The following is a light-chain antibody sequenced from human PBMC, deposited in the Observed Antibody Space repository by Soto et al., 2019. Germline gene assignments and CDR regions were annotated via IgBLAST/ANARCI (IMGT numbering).Light chain of an antibody. V-gene: IGKV1-5*01. CDR2: DVS. J-gene: IGKJ5*01. CDR3: QQYNSYSVT. Sequence: DIQMTQSPSTLSASVGDRVTISCRTSHSISTWLAWYQQKIGKAPKLLIYDVSSLVSGVPSRFSGSGSGTEFTLTISSLQPDDFATYYCQQYNSYSVTFGQGTRLEIK. CDR1: HSISTW.